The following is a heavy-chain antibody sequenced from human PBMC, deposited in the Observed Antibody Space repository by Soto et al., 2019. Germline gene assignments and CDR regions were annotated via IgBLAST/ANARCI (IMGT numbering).Heavy chain of an antibody. CDR1: GGSISSYY. CDR2: IYYSGST. Sequence: PSETLSLTCTVSGGSISSYYWSWIRQPPGKGLEWIGYIYYSGSTNYNPSLKSRVTISVDTSKNQFSLKLSSVTAADTAVYYCARARNNLDYSSSSYYYYYYMDVWGKGTTVTVSS. V-gene: IGHV4-59*01. D-gene: IGHD6-6*01. J-gene: IGHJ6*03. CDR3: ARARNNLDYSSSSYYYYYYMDV.